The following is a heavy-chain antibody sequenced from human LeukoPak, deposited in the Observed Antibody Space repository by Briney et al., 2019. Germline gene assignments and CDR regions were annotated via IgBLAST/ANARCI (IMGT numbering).Heavy chain of an antibody. V-gene: IGHV3-7*03. CDR1: GFTFSSYW. D-gene: IGHD1-26*01. Sequence: GGSLRLSCAASGFTFSSYWMSWVRQAPGKGLEWVANIKQDGSEKYYVDSVKGRFTISRDNSKNTLYLQMNSLRAEDTAVYYCATQKRVGATTSLDYWGQGTLVTVSS. CDR3: ATQKRVGATTSLDY. J-gene: IGHJ4*02. CDR2: IKQDGSEK.